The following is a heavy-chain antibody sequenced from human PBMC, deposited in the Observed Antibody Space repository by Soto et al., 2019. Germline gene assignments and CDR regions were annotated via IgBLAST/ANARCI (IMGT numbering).Heavy chain of an antibody. D-gene: IGHD2-21*02. V-gene: IGHV4-4*02. Sequence: QVQLQESGPGLVKPSGTLSLTCAVSGGSISSGDWCWSWVRQSPGKGLEWIGEIYYSGSTTYNPSPKSRVTISADNSENQFLLRLSSVAAADKAGDYCARPGCDSIFGSLDYWGQGTLVTVSS. CDR3: ARPGCDSIFGSLDY. CDR1: GGSISSGDW. J-gene: IGHJ4*02. CDR2: IYYSGST.